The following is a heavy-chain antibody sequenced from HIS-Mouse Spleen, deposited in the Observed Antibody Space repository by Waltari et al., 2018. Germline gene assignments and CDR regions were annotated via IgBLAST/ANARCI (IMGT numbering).Heavy chain of an antibody. CDR2: IYSGGST. CDR3: ARHYYYGSGSYYFDY. CDR1: GFTVSSNY. Sequence: EVQLVETGGGLIQPGGSLRLSCAASGFTVSSNYMSWVRQAPGKGLGWVSVIYSGGSTYYADSVKVRFTISRENSKNTLYLQMNSLRAEDTAVYYCARHYYYGSGSYYFDYWGQGTLVTVSS. V-gene: IGHV3-53*02. J-gene: IGHJ4*02. D-gene: IGHD3-10*01.